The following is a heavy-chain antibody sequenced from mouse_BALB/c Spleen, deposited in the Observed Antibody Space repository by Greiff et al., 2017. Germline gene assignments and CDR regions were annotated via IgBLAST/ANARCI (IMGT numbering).Heavy chain of an antibody. V-gene: IGHV5-6-3*01. CDR3: ARGGPWFAY. CDR1: GFTFSSYG. Sequence: EVMLVESGGGLVQPGGSLKLSCAASGFTFSSYGMSWVRQTPDKRLELVATINSNGGSTYYPDSMKGRFTISRDNAKNTLYLQMSSLKSEDTAMYYCARGGPWFAYWGQGTLVTVSA. CDR2: INSNGGST. J-gene: IGHJ3*01.